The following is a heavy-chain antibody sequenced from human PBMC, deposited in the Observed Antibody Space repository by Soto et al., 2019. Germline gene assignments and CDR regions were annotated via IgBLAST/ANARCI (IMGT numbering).Heavy chain of an antibody. CDR3: ARGRCRCGSCYTPFDY. CDR1: WGTFSSYA. Sequence: SVKVSSKASWGTFSSYAISWVRQAHGQGPEWMGGIIPIFGTANYAQKFRGRVTITADESTSTAYMELSSLRSEDTAVYYCARGRCRCGSCYTPFDYWGQGTLGTVSS. D-gene: IGHD2-15*01. V-gene: IGHV1-69*13. J-gene: IGHJ4*02. CDR2: IIPIFGTA.